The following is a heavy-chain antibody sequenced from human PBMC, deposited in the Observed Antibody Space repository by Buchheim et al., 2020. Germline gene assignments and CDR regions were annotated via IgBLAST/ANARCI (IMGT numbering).Heavy chain of an antibody. J-gene: IGHJ1*01. D-gene: IGHD3-10*01. Sequence: EVFLVESGGHLVQPGGSLRLSCAASGFPFGGYEMNWVRQAPGKGLECIAYISASGGRTYYVDPVRGRFTISRDNAKHSLYLQMSSLRVEDTAVYYCATDPHYPSGSYWGRGTL. CDR3: ATDPHYPSGSY. V-gene: IGHV3-48*03. CDR2: ISASGGRT. CDR1: GFPFGGYE.